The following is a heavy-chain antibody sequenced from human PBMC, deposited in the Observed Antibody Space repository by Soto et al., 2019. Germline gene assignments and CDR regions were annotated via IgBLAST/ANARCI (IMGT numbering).Heavy chain of an antibody. CDR3: AKDRGAFWGFTN. Sequence: EVQLLESGGGLVHPGGSLRLSCAASGFTFNHYAMSWVRQAPGKGLEWVSAISGSGDKTYHADSLKGRLAISRDNSKNALFLQLNNLGADDTAVYYCAKDRGAFWGFTNWGLGTLVTVSS. D-gene: IGHD3-10*01. CDR1: GFTFNHYA. CDR2: ISGSGDKT. V-gene: IGHV3-23*01. J-gene: IGHJ4*02.